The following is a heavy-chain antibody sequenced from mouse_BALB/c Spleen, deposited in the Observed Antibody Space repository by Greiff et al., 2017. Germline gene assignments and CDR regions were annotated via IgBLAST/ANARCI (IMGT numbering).Heavy chain of an antibody. CDR3: ARGGNYAWFAY. CDR1: GYTFSSYW. J-gene: IGHJ3*01. V-gene: IGHV1-9*01. Sequence: VKLQESGAELMKPGASVKISCKATGYTFSSYWIEWVKQRPGHGLEWIGEILPGSGSTNYNEKFKGKATFTADTSSNTAYMQLSSLTSEDSAVYYCARGGNYAWFAYWGQGTLVTVSA. D-gene: IGHD2-1*01. CDR2: ILPGSGST.